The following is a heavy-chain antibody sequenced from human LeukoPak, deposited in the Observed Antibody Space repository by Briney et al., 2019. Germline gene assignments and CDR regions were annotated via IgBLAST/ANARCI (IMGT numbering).Heavy chain of an antibody. J-gene: IGHJ5*02. Sequence: GASVKVSCKASGGTFSSYSIRWVRQAPGQGLEWMGRIIPILCIANYAQKFQGRVTITADKSTSTAYMELSSLRSEDTAVYYCASYYGSGSYNWFDPWGQGTLVTVSS. CDR3: ASYYGSGSYNWFDP. V-gene: IGHV1-69*02. CDR1: GGTFSSYS. D-gene: IGHD3-10*01. CDR2: IIPILCIA.